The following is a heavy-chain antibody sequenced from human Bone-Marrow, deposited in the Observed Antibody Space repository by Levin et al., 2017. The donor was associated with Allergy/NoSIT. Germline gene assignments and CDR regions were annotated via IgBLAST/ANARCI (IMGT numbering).Heavy chain of an antibody. CDR2: IYYSGST. V-gene: IGHV4-39*07. Sequence: SQTLSLPCTVSGGSISSSSYYWGWIRQTPGKGLEWIGSIYYSGSTYYNPSLKSRVTISVDTSKNQFSLKLNSVTAADTAVYYCARGHKGGRGIAAAEFDPWGQGTLVTVSS. J-gene: IGHJ5*02. CDR3: ARGHKGGRGIAAAEFDP. D-gene: IGHD6-13*01. CDR1: GGSISSSSYY.